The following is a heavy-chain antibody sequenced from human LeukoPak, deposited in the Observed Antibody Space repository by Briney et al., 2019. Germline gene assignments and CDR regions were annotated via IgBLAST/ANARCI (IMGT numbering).Heavy chain of an antibody. V-gene: IGHV3-20*04. D-gene: IGHD3-22*01. Sequence: PGGSLRLSCAASGFTFDDYGMSWVRQAPGKGLEWVSGTNWNGGSTGYADSVKGRFTISRDNAKNSLYLQMNSLRAEDTALYYCARGLYYYDSSGYYYLGYWGQGTLVTVSS. CDR1: GFTFDDYG. CDR2: TNWNGGST. J-gene: IGHJ4*02. CDR3: ARGLYYYDSSGYYYLGY.